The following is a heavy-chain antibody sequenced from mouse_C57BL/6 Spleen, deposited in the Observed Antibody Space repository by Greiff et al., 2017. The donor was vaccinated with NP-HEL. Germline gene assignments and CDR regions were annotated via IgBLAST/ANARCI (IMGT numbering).Heavy chain of an antibody. CDR3: ARRDGSSLLDY. CDR2: IDPSDSYT. D-gene: IGHD1-1*01. J-gene: IGHJ2*01. Sequence: QVQLQQPGAELVMPGASVKLSCKASGYTFTSYLMHWVKQRPGQGLEWIGEIDPSDSYTNYNQKFKGKSTLTVDKSSSTAYMQLSSLTSEDSAVYYCARRDGSSLLDYWGQGTTLTVSS. CDR1: GYTFTSYL. V-gene: IGHV1-69*01.